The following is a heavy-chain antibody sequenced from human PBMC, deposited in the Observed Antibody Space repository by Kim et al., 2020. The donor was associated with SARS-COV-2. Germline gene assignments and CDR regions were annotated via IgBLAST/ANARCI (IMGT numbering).Heavy chain of an antibody. CDR3: AGKGIWFGELLHWEFFDY. J-gene: IGHJ4*02. Sequence: GGSLRLSCAASGFTFSSYGMHWVRQAPGKGLEWVAVIWYDGSNKYYADSVKGRFTISRDNSKNTLYLQMNSLRAEDTAVYYCAGKGIWFGELLHWEFFDYWGQGTLVTVSS. CDR1: GFTFSSYG. V-gene: IGHV3-33*08. D-gene: IGHD3-10*01. CDR2: IWYDGSNK.